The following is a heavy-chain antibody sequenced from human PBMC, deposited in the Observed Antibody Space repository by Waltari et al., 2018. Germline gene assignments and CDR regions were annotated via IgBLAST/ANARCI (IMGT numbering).Heavy chain of an antibody. D-gene: IGHD4-17*01. V-gene: IGHV4-61*09. Sequence: QVQLQESGPGLVKPSQTLSLTCTVSGGSISSGSYYWSWIRQPAGKGLEWIGYIYTSGSTNYNPSLKSRVTISVDTSKNQFSLKLSSVTAADTAVYYCARDYGDGLFDYWGQGTLVTVSS. CDR1: GGSISSGSYY. CDR3: ARDYGDGLFDY. J-gene: IGHJ4*02. CDR2: IYTSGST.